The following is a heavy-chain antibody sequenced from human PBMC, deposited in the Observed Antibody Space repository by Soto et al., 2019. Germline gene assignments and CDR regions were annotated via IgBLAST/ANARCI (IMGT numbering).Heavy chain of an antibody. CDR1: GSTFSNYS. J-gene: IGHJ4*02. V-gene: IGHV1-69*13. D-gene: IGHD3-22*01. CDR2: IIPIFGTA. Sequence: ASVKVSCNSSGSTFSNYSISCLRQSPAQGLEWMGGIIPIFGTANYEQKFQGRVTITADESTSTAYMELRSLRSEDTAVYYCARSSMIVVPSGATFGKWGKGSMVTVS. CDR3: ARSSMIVVPSGATFGK.